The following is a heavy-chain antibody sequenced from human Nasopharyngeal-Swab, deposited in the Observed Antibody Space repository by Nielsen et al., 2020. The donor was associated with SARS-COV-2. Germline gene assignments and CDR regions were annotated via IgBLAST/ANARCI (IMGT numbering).Heavy chain of an antibody. J-gene: IGHJ3*02. Sequence: SQTLSLTCAISGDRVSRNSAAWNWIRQSPSRGLEWLGRTYYRSKWYNDYAVSVKSRITINPDTSKNQFSLQLNSVTPEDTAVYYCARDFRFLEWLFPTQAFDIWGQGTMVTVSS. V-gene: IGHV6-1*01. CDR2: TYYRSKWYN. CDR1: GDRVSRNSAA. CDR3: ARDFRFLEWLFPTQAFDI. D-gene: IGHD3-3*01.